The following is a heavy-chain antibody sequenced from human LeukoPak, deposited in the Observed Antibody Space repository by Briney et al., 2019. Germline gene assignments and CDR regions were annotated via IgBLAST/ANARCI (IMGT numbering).Heavy chain of an antibody. D-gene: IGHD4-17*01. J-gene: IGHJ4*02. CDR3: AKTTVTTSVYFDY. CDR1: GFTFRRRG. V-gene: IGHV3-23*01. Sequence: HPGGSLRLSCAASGFTFRRRGMSWVRQAPGKGLEWVSAISGSGGSTYYADSVKGRFTISRDNSKNTLYLQMNSPRAEDTAVYYCAKTTVTTSVYFDYWGQGTLVTVSS. CDR2: ISGSGGST.